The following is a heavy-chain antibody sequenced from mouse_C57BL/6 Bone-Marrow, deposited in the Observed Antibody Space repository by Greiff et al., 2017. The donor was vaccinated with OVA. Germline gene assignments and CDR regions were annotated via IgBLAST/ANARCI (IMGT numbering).Heavy chain of an antibody. J-gene: IGHJ4*01. V-gene: IGHV1-15*01. CDR2: IAPETGGT. D-gene: IGHD1-1*01. Sequence: VQLQQSGAELVRPGASVTLSCKASGYTFTDYEMHWVKQTPVHGLEWIGAIAPETGGTAYNQKFKGKAILTADKSSSTAYMELRSLTSEDSAVYYCTRGEGDYYGSYARDYWGQGTSVTVSS. CDR3: TRGEGDYYGSYARDY. CDR1: GYTFTDYE.